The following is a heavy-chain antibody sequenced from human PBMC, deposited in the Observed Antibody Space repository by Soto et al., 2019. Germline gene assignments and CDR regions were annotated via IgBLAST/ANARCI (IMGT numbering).Heavy chain of an antibody. J-gene: IGHJ6*02. V-gene: IGHV5-51*01. CDR2: IYPGDSDT. D-gene: IGHD3-22*01. Sequence: RGESLKISCKGSGYSFTSYWIGWVRQMPGKGLEWMGIIYPGDSDTRYSPSFQGQVTISADKSISTAYLQWSSLKASDTAMYYCARRNYYDSSGYSPYYYYGMDVWGQGTTVTVSS. CDR1: GYSFTSYW. CDR3: ARRNYYDSSGYSPYYYYGMDV.